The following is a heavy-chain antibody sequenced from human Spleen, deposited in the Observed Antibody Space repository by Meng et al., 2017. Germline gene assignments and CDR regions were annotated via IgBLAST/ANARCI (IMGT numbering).Heavy chain of an antibody. D-gene: IGHD6-13*01. J-gene: IGHJ4*02. V-gene: IGHV1-2*06. CDR2: INPNSGDT. Sequence: ASVKVSCKPSGYSFTAYYIHWVRQAPGQGLEWLGHINPNSGDTHYAQRFQGRVTMTGDTSISTAYMELSGLRSDDTAMYYCARDEDISAAGKLFGDYWGQGTLVTVSS. CDR1: GYSFTAYY. CDR3: ARDEDISAAGKLFGDY.